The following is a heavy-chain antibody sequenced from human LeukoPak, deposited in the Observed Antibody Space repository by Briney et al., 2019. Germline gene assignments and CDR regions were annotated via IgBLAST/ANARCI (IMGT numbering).Heavy chain of an antibody. CDR1: GFTFSTYG. D-gene: IGHD2-15*01. V-gene: IGHV3-33*06. CDR3: AKPYCSGGSCPYAFDI. CDR2: IWYDGITK. J-gene: IGHJ3*02. Sequence: GGSLRLSCAASGFTFSTYGMHWVRQAPGKGLEWVAVIWYDGITKYYVDSVKGRFTISRDNSKNTLYLQMNSLRAEDTAVYYCAKPYCSGGSCPYAFDIWGQGTMVTVSS.